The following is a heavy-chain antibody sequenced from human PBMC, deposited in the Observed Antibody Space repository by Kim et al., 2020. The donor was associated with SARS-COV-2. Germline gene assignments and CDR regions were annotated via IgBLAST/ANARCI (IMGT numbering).Heavy chain of an antibody. V-gene: IGHV3-74*01. CDR3: ARGAARRQFDY. CDR1: GFTFTNNW. Sequence: GGSLRLSCAASGFTFTNNWMHWVRQEPGKGLSWVSRINSDGSGTTYADSVKGRFTISRDNAKNTLYLEMDSLRVEDTAVYYCARGAARRQFDYWCQGNLV. J-gene: IGHJ4*02. CDR2: INSDGSGT. D-gene: IGHD6-25*01.